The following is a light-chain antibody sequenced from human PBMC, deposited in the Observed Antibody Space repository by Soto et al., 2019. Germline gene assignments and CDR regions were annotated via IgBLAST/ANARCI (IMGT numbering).Light chain of an antibody. V-gene: IGKV1-9*01. CDR2: AAS. CDR3: QQLNSYPLT. J-gene: IGKJ4*01. Sequence: DIQLTQSPSFLSASVGDRVTITCRASQGISSYLAWYQQKPGKAPKLLIYAASTLQSGVPSRLSGSGSGTEFTLTISSLQPEDFATYCCQQLNSYPLTFGGGTKVEIK. CDR1: QGISSY.